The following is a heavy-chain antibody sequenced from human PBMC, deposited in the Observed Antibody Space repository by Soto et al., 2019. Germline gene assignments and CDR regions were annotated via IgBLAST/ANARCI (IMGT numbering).Heavy chain of an antibody. CDR2: IYYSGST. D-gene: IGHD6-13*01. CDR1: GGSISSSSYY. J-gene: IGHJ6*02. CDR3: ARLSSRWPYYYYRMDV. Sequence: SETLSLTCTVSGGSISSSSYYWGWIRQPPGKGLEWIGSIYYSGSTYYNPSLKSRVTISVDTSKNPFSLKLSSVTAADTAVYYCARLSSRWPYYYYRMDVWGQATTVTVPS. V-gene: IGHV4-39*01.